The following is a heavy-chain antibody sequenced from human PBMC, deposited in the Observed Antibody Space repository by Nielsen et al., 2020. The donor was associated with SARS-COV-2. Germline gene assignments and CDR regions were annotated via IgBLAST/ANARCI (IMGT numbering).Heavy chain of an antibody. J-gene: IGHJ6*02. CDR3: ARARATNFGLVMSYGMDV. D-gene: IGHD3/OR15-3a*01. CDR2: THPYSGGT. CDR1: GYTFTNGA. Sequence: ASVKVSCKASGYTFTNGAINSVRQAPGHGLEWMGRTHPYSGGTNYAQKFQGTVTMTRDASISTVYMELTSDDTAVYYCARARATNFGLVMSYGMDVWGQGTTVAVSS. V-gene: IGHV1-2*06.